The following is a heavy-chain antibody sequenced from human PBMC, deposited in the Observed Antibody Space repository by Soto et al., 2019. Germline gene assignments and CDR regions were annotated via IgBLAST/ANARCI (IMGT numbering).Heavy chain of an antibody. J-gene: IGHJ5*02. Sequence: PGGSLRLSCAASGFTFSRYAMHWGRQAPGKGLEYVPATSSNGGSTYYANSVKGRFTISRDNAKNTLYLQMGSLRAEDMAVYYCARDVVRPRHDFDWFDPWGQGTLVTVSS. D-gene: IGHD3-10*01. V-gene: IGHV3-64*01. CDR1: GFTFSRYA. CDR2: TSSNGGST. CDR3: ARDVVRPRHDFDWFDP.